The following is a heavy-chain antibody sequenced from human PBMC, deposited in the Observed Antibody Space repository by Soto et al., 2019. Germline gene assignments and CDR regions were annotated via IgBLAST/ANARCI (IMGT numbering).Heavy chain of an antibody. Sequence: KTSETLSLTCTVSGDSVSSGDYYWTWIRQPPGKGLEWVGHIYFSGRTNYIPSLESRVTISLDTSKNQFSLKLTSVTAADTAVYYCARVPIDTYMIYWSDPWGQGTLVTVS. CDR3: ARVPIDTYMIYWSDP. V-gene: IGHV4-61*08. D-gene: IGHD3-16*01. J-gene: IGHJ5*02. CDR1: GDSVSSGDYY. CDR2: IYFSGRT.